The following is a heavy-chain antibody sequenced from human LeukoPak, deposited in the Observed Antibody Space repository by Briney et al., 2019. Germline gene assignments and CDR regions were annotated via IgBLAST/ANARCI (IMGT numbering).Heavy chain of an antibody. V-gene: IGHV4-59*01. J-gene: IGHJ3*02. CDR2: IYYSGST. Sequence: SSETLSLTCTVSGGSISSYYWSWIRQPPGKGLEWIGYIYYSGSTNYNPSLKSRVTISVDTSKNQSSLKLSSVTAADTAVYYCARDADYGDYLDAFDIWGQGTMVTVSS. CDR3: ARDADYGDYLDAFDI. D-gene: IGHD4-17*01. CDR1: GGSISSYY.